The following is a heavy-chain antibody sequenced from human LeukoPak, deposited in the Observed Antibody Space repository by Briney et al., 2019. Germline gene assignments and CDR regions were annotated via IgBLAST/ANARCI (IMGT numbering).Heavy chain of an antibody. CDR3: AKAQNVVVAGTDY. Sequence: GGSLRLSCAGSGFIFNNYAMHWVRQPPGKGLEWVSAVRGSGDSTYYADSVKGRFTISRDTSNNTLYLQMNSLRAEDTAVYYCAKAQNVVVAGTDYWGQGTLVTVSS. V-gene: IGHV3-23*01. J-gene: IGHJ4*02. CDR1: GFIFNNYA. D-gene: IGHD6-19*01. CDR2: VRGSGDST.